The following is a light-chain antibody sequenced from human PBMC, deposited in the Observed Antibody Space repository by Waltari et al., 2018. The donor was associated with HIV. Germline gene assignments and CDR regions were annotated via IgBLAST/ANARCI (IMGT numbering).Light chain of an antibody. CDR3: ALWDDSLNGVL. J-gene: IGLJ2*01. V-gene: IGLV1-44*01. Sequence: QSELSQPPSASGTPGQRVAISCSGSSSNIGRNTVNWYQQLPGTAPKLPIYRNNQRPSGVPDRFSGSKSGTSASLAITGLQSEDEADYYCALWDDSLNGVLFGGGTKLTVL. CDR1: SSNIGRNT. CDR2: RNN.